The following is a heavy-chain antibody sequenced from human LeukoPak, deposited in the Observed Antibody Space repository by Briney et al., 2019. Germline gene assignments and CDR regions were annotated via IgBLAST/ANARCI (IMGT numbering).Heavy chain of an antibody. Sequence: VASVKVSCKASGYTFTSYAMNWVRQAPGQGLEWMGWINTNTGNPTYAQGFTGRFVFSLDTSVSTAYLQISSLKAEDSAVYYCAKQGPGYCSSTSCYGVDYWGQGTLVTVSS. CDR3: AKQGPGYCSSTSCYGVDY. CDR2: INTNTGNP. V-gene: IGHV7-4-1*02. D-gene: IGHD2-2*01. J-gene: IGHJ4*02. CDR1: GYTFTSYA.